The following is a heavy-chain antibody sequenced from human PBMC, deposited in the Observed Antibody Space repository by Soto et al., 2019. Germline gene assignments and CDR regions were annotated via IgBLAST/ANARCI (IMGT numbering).Heavy chain of an antibody. J-gene: IGHJ4*02. Sequence: QVQLVQSGAEVKKPGASVKVSCKASGYTFTNYGISWVRQAPGQGLEWMGWISAYNGNTNYAQKLQGRVTMTTDTSTSTAYMELRSLRSDDTVVYYCARSPHLEIVVVMAFDYWGQGTLVTVSS. CDR1: GYTFTNYG. D-gene: IGHD3-22*01. CDR3: ARSPHLEIVVVMAFDY. CDR2: ISAYNGNT. V-gene: IGHV1-18*01.